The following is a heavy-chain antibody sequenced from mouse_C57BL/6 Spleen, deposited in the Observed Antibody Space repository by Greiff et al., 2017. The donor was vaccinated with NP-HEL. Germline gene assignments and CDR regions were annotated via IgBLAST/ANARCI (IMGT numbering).Heavy chain of an antibody. Sequence: EVHLVESGGGLVKPGGSLKLSCAASGFTFSDYGMHWVRQAPEKGLEWVAYISSGSSTIYYADTVKGRFTISRDNAKNTLFLQMTSLRSEDTAMYYCASGYGSGHWYFDVGGTGTTVTVSS. CDR2: ISSGSSTI. CDR3: ASGYGSGHWYFDV. D-gene: IGHD1-1*01. CDR1: GFTFSDYG. J-gene: IGHJ1*03. V-gene: IGHV5-17*01.